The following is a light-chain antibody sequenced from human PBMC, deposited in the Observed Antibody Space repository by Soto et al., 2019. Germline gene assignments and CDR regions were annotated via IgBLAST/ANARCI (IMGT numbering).Light chain of an antibody. CDR2: GAS. J-gene: IGKJ1*01. CDR3: QQDVRSPWT. V-gene: IGKV3-20*01. CDR1: QSVSSSY. Sequence: EIVLTQSPGTLSLSPGERATLSCRASQSVSSSYLAWYQQKGGQAPRLLIYGASSRATGIPDRFSGSGSGTDFTRTISRLEPEDCAVYYCQQDVRSPWTFGQGTKVEIK.